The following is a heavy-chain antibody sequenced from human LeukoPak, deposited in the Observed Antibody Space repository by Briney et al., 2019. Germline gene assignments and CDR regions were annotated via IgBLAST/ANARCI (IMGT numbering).Heavy chain of an antibody. CDR2: IYYSGST. Sequence: SETLSLTCSVSGGSISNYYLNWIRQPPGKGLEWIGYIYYSGSTNYNPSLKSRVTISVDTSKNQFSLKLSSVTAADTAVYYCARGSRSTWLVVDYWGQGTLVTVSS. J-gene: IGHJ4*02. D-gene: IGHD6-6*01. CDR3: ARGSRSTWLVVDY. V-gene: IGHV4-59*08. CDR1: GGSISNYY.